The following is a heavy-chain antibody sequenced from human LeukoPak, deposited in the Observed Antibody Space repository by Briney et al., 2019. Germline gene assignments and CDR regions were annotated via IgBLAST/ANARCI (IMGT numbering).Heavy chain of an antibody. V-gene: IGHV3-48*04. CDR3: ARDTRGESDY. CDR1: GFSFRTYG. J-gene: IGHJ4*01. CDR2: INSDSDTV. D-gene: IGHD3-10*01. Sequence: GGSLRLSCAASGFSFRTYGMNWVRQAPGKGLEWISYINSDSDTVYYSNSVEGRFTISRDDAKNSLYLQMNSLRAEDTAMYYCARDTRGESDYWGHGTLVTVSS.